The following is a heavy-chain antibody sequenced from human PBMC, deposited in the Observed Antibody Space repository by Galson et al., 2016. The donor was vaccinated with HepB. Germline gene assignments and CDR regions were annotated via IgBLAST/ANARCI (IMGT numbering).Heavy chain of an antibody. J-gene: IGHJ4*02. V-gene: IGHV3-23*01. CDR1: GFTFSSYA. Sequence: SLRLSCAASGFTFSSYAMAWVRQAPGKGLEWASGTSGTGTDTYYADSVKGRCTISRDNSKNTLYLQLRSLRPEDTAVYYCAKALAAITGELADWGQGTLLFVSS. D-gene: IGHD1-14*01. CDR3: AKALAAITGELAD. CDR2: TSGTGTDT.